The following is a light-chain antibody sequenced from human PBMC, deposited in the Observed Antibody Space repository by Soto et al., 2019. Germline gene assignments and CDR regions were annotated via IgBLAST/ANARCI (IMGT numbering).Light chain of an antibody. CDR1: QSISRN. CDR3: QQSYNTPYT. CDR2: AAS. Sequence: DIQMTQSPSSRSASLGDRVTITCRASQSISRNLNWYQQKPGKAPKLLIYAASSLQSGVPSRFSGSGSGTDFTLTISSLQPEDFATYYCQQSYNTPYTFDQGTKLEIK. J-gene: IGKJ2*01. V-gene: IGKV1-39*01.